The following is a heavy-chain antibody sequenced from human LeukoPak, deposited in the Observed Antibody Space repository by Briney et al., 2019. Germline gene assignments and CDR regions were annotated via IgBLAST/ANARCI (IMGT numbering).Heavy chain of an antibody. D-gene: IGHD2-2*01. J-gene: IGHJ4*02. CDR1: GFTFSSYA. CDR2: ISGSGGST. Sequence: PGGSLRLSCAASGFTFSSYAMSWVRQAPGKGLEWVSAISGSGGSTYYADSVKGRFTISRDNSKNTLCLQMNSLRAEGTAVYYCAKRRGYCSSTSCYAFDYWGQGTLVTVSS. V-gene: IGHV3-23*01. CDR3: AKRRGYCSSTSCYAFDY.